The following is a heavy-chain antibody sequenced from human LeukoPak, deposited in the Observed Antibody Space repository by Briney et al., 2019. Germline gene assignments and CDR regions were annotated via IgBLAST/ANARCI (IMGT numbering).Heavy chain of an antibody. CDR1: GYTFTGYY. CDR3: ARDGTPVGGGEIRPKTYYYYMDV. D-gene: IGHD1-1*01. Sequence: ASVKVSCKASGYTFTGYYMHWVRQAPGQGLEWMGWINPNSGGTNYAQKFQGRVTMTRDTSISTAYMELSRLRSDDTAVYYCARDGTPVGGGEIRPKTYYYYMDVWGKGTTVTVSS. V-gene: IGHV1-2*02. J-gene: IGHJ6*03. CDR2: INPNSGGT.